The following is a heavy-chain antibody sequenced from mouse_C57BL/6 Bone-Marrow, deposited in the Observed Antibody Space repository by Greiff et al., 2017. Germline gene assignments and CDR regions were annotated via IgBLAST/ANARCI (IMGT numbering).Heavy chain of an antibody. CDR1: GFTFSDYG. CDR2: ISSGSSTI. CDR3: ARPYGSSSYYFDY. V-gene: IGHV5-17*01. Sequence: VQLKESGGGLVKPGGSLKLSCAASGFTFSDYGMHWVRQAPEKGLEWVAYISSGSSTIYYADTVKGRFTISRDNAKNTLFLQMTSLRSEDTAMYYCARPYGSSSYYFDYWGQGTTLTVSS. D-gene: IGHD1-1*01. J-gene: IGHJ2*01.